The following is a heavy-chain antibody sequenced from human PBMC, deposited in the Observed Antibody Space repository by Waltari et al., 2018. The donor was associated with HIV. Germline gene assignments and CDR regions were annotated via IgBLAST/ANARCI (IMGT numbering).Heavy chain of an antibody. J-gene: IGHJ4*02. D-gene: IGHD2-2*02. V-gene: IGHV3-33*01. Sequence: QVQLVESGGGVVQPGRSLRLSCAASGFTFSSYGMHWVRQAPGKGLEWVAGIWYDGSNKYYADSVKGRFTISRDNSKNTLYLQTNSLRAEDTAVYYCARDPIYCSSTSCYTHFDYWGQGTLVTVSS. CDR1: GFTFSSYG. CDR2: IWYDGSNK. CDR3: ARDPIYCSSTSCYTHFDY.